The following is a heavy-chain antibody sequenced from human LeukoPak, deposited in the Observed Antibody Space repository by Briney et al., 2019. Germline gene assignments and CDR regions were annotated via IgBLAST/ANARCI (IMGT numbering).Heavy chain of an antibody. CDR3: AREMGFPAHFDY. CDR1: GFTFSSYA. CDR2: ISSSSSYI. D-gene: IGHD2-2*01. J-gene: IGHJ4*02. V-gene: IGHV3-21*01. Sequence: GGSLRLSCAASGFTFSSYAMSWVRQAPGKGLEWVSSISSSSSYIYYADSVKGRFTISRDNAKNSLYLQMNSLRAEDTAVYYCAREMGFPAHFDYWGQGTLVTVSS.